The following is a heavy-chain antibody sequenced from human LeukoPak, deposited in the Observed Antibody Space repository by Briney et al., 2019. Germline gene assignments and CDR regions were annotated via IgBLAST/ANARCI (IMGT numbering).Heavy chain of an antibody. V-gene: IGHV3-66*02. CDR3: ARALYYGSGAYYYYYMDV. J-gene: IGHJ6*03. Sequence: GGSLRLSCAASGFTVSGNYMSWVRQAPEKGLEWVSVIYSGGSTYYVDSVKGRFTISRDNSKNTPYLQMNSLRTEDTAVYYCARALYYGSGAYYYYYMDVWGKGTTVTVSS. CDR1: GFTVSGNY. D-gene: IGHD3-10*01. CDR2: IYSGGST.